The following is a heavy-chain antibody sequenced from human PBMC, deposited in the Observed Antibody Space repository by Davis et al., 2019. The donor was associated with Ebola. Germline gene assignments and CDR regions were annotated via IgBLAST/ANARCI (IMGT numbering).Heavy chain of an antibody. Sequence: MPSETLSLTCAVYGGFFSDYYWSWIRQPPGKGLEWIGYIYYSGSTYYNPSLKSRVTISVDTSKNQFSLKLSSVTAADTAVYYCARASLDIVLMVYALSAFDIWGQGTMVTVSS. D-gene: IGHD2-8*01. CDR3: ARASLDIVLMVYALSAFDI. V-gene: IGHV4-30-4*01. CDR2: IYYSGST. J-gene: IGHJ3*02. CDR1: GGFFSDYY.